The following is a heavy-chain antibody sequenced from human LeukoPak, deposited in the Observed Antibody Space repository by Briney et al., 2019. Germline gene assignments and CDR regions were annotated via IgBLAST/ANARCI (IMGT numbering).Heavy chain of an antibody. CDR1: GGSFSGYY. D-gene: IGHD1-26*01. CDR3: ARVLAYSGSYLDAFDI. Sequence: SETLSLTCAVYGGSFSGYYWSWIRQPPGKGLEWIGYIYYSGSTNYNPSLKSRVTISVNTSKNQFSLKLSSVTAADTAVYYCARVLAYSGSYLDAFDIWGQGTMVTVSS. V-gene: IGHV4-59*01. J-gene: IGHJ3*02. CDR2: IYYSGST.